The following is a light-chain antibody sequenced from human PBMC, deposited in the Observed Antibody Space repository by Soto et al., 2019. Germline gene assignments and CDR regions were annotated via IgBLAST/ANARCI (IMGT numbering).Light chain of an antibody. CDR3: QQSYSIPYV. V-gene: IGKV1-39*01. J-gene: IGKJ2*01. CDR2: AAS. CDR1: RSISSY. Sequence: DIQMTQSPSYLSASVGDRGTITCRASRSISSYVNWYQQKPGKAPQLLIHAASSLQGGVPSRFSGSGSGTDFTLTISSLHPEDFSTYYCQQSYSIPYVFGQATKLEIE.